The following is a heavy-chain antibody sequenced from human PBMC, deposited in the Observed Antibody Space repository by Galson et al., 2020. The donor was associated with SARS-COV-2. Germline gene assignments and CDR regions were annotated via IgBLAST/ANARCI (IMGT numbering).Heavy chain of an antibody. J-gene: IGHJ3*02. CDR1: GGSITSGGYY. D-gene: IGHD2-15*01. CDR3: ASTLRYCSGAGCYSAAFDI. V-gene: IGHV4-31*11. Sequence: SETLSLTCAVSGGSITSGGYYWRWVRLHPGKGLEWLGHISYKGTTYFNTSLRSRMTMSADTSKNQVSLRLNSVTAADTAVYYCASTLRYCSGAGCYSAAFDIWGQGTLVTVSA. CDR2: ISYKGTT.